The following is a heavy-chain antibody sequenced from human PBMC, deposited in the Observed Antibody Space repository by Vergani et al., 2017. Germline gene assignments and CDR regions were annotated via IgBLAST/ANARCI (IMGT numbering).Heavy chain of an antibody. CDR2: IYYSGST. CDR1: GGSISSSSYY. D-gene: IGHD2-15*01. Sequence: QLQLQESGPGLVKPSETLSLTCTVSGGSISSSSYYWGWIRQPPGKGLEWIGSIYYSGSTYYNPSLKSRVTISVDTSKNQFSLKLSSVTAADTAVYYCARGVVSYCSGGSCYSNGNKHFDYWGQGTLVTVSS. CDR3: ARGVVSYCSGGSCYSNGNKHFDY. V-gene: IGHV4-39*07. J-gene: IGHJ4*02.